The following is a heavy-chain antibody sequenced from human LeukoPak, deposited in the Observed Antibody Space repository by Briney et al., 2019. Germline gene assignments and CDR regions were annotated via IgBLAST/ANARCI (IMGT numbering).Heavy chain of an antibody. J-gene: IGHJ4*02. CDR2: IYYIGTT. Sequence: SETLSHTCTVPGGSISSSSYYWGWIRQPPGKGLEWIGIIYYIGTTYYSSSLKSRVTISVETSKNQCSLKLSAVAAADTAVYYCARHSEGYDYVWGSYRPYRYFDYWGQGTLVTVSS. V-gene: IGHV4-39*01. D-gene: IGHD3-16*02. CDR3: ARHSEGYDYVWGSYRPYRYFDY. CDR1: GGSISSSSYY.